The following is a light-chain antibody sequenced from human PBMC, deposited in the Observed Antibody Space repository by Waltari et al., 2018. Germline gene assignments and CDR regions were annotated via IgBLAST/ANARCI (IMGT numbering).Light chain of an antibody. Sequence: SSGLTQPPSMSVSPGLTARITCSGDALSQQFVHWYQRKPGQAPVMVIFKDSESPAAVPGGFSGSTSGTTGTLTISGVQAEDEADYYCQSADTTDYVLFGGGTSLTVL. V-gene: IGLV3-25*03. CDR1: ALSQQF. CDR2: KDS. CDR3: QSADTTDYVL. J-gene: IGLJ2*01.